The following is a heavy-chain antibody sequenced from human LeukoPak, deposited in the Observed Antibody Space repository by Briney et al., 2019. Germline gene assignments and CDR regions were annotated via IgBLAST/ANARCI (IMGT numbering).Heavy chain of an antibody. J-gene: IGHJ5*02. CDR2: ISSSSSTI. D-gene: IGHD3-3*01. Sequence: PGGSLRLSCAAAGFTFSSYNMNWVRQAPGKGLEWVSYISSSSSTIYYADSVKGRFTISRDNAKNSLYLQMNSLRAEDTAVYSCARDYDFWSGYYSPWGQGTLVTVSS. CDR1: GFTFSSYN. CDR3: ARDYDFWSGYYSP. V-gene: IGHV3-48*01.